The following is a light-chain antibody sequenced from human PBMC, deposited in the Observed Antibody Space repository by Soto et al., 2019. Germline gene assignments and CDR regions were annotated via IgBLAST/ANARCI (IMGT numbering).Light chain of an antibody. CDR2: DVS. CDR3: SSYTSSSTSVV. CDR1: SSDVGGYNY. Sequence: QSALTQPASVSGSPGQSITIPCTGTSSDVGGYNYVSWYQQHPGKAPKLMIYDVSNRPSGVSNRFSGSKSGNTASLTISGRQAEDEAEYYCSSYTSSSTSVVFGGGTKLTVL. J-gene: IGLJ2*01. V-gene: IGLV2-14*01.